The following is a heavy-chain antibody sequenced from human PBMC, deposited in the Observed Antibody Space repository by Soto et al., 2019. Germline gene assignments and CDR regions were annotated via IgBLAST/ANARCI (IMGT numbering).Heavy chain of an antibody. CDR2: LVPVSDTA. CDR1: GGPFTTYR. J-gene: IGHJ4*02. V-gene: IGHV1-69*06. Sequence: QVQLVQSGAEVKKPGSSVKVSCKASGGPFTTYRFSWVRQAPGQGLEWMGGLVPVSDTANYAQKFQGRVTMTADKVASTDFLELRSLTSEDTAIYYCTRSGVGATRGYFDYWGQGTLVTVSS. CDR3: TRSGVGATRGYFDY. D-gene: IGHD1-26*01.